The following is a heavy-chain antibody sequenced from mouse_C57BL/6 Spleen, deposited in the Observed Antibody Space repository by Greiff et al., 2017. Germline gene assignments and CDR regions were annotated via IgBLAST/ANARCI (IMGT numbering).Heavy chain of an antibody. CDR2: INPSSGYT. J-gene: IGHJ4*01. Sequence: QVQLQQSGAELARPGASVKMSCKASGYTFTSYTMHWVKQRPGQGLEWIGYINPSSGYTKYNQKFKDKATLTADKSSSTAYMQLGSLTSEDTAVYYCARGGELDYAMDYWGQGTSVTVSS. CDR1: GYTFTSYT. CDR3: ARGGELDYAMDY. V-gene: IGHV1-4*01. D-gene: IGHD1-3*01.